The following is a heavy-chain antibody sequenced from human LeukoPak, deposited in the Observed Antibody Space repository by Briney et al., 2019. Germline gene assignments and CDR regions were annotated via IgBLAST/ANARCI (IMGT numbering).Heavy chain of an antibody. Sequence: GGSLRLSCAASGFTVSSNYMSWVRQAPGKGLEWVSVIYSGGSTYYADSVKGRFTISRDNSKNTLYLQMNSLRAEDTAVYYCARGTYSYGSPYYFDYWAREPWSPSPQ. D-gene: IGHD5-18*01. J-gene: IGHJ4*02. CDR1: GFTVSSNY. CDR2: IYSGGST. CDR3: ARGTYSYGSPYYFDY. V-gene: IGHV3-53*01.